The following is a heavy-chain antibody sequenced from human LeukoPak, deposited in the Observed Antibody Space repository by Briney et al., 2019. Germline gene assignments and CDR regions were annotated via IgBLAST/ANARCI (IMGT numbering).Heavy chain of an antibody. CDR2: IHYSGST. D-gene: IGHD6-19*01. CDR1: GGSISSSSYY. CDR3: TLDGGVAVTPLDFDY. V-gene: IGHV4-39*07. Sequence: PSETLSLTCTVSGGSISSSSYYWGWIRQPPGKGLEWIGCIHYSGSTKYNPSLKSRVTLSVDTSKNQISLRLSSVTAADTAVYYCTLDGGVAVTPLDFDYWGQGTLVTVSS. J-gene: IGHJ4*02.